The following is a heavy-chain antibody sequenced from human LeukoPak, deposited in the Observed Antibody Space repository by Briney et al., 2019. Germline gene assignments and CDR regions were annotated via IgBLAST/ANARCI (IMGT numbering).Heavy chain of an antibody. CDR3: ARSEYQRLFYFDY. D-gene: IGHD2-2*01. CDR1: GFTFSSYA. CDR2: ISYDGSNK. V-gene: IGHV3-30*04. J-gene: IGHJ4*02. Sequence: GGSLRLSCAASGFTFSSYAMHWVRQAPGKGLEWVAVISYDGSNKYYADSVKGRFTISRDNSKNTLYLQMNSLRAEDTAVYYCARSEYQRLFYFDYWGQGTLVTVSS.